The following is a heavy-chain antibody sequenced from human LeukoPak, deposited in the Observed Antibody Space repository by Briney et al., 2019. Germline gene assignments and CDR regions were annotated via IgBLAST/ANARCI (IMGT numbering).Heavy chain of an antibody. CDR1: GFTFNSYS. CDR2: ISSDGDYI. V-gene: IGHV3-21*01. Sequence: TGGSLRLSCAASGFTFNSYSLSWVRQAPGKGLEWVSTISSDGDYIYYADSLKGRFTISRDNAKNSLYLQINNLRAEDTAVYYCARGPATRVYYFDYWGQGTLVTVSS. CDR3: ARGPATRVYYFDY. J-gene: IGHJ4*02. D-gene: IGHD1-26*01.